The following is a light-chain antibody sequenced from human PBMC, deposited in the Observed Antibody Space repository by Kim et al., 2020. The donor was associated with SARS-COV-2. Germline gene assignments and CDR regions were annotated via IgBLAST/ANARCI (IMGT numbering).Light chain of an antibody. Sequence: SASVGDSVTITCRASHSISRRLALYQQKPGKAPKLLIYKASSLESGVPSRFSGSGSGTKFTRTISSLQPDDFATYFCQQYYSYPDTFCQGNKLE. J-gene: IGKJ2*01. CDR1: HSISRR. CDR3: QQYYSYPDT. CDR2: KAS. V-gene: IGKV1-5*03.